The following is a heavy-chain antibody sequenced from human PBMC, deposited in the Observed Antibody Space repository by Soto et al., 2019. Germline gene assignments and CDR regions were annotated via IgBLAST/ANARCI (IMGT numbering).Heavy chain of an antibody. D-gene: IGHD2-2*01. CDR1: GGSISSYY. CDR3: ERHGIVVVPAAPDDAFDI. CDR2: IYYSGST. J-gene: IGHJ3*02. V-gene: IGHV4-59*08. Sequence: PSETLSLTCTVSGGSISSYYWSWIRQPPGKGLEGIGYIYYSGSTNYNPSLKSRVTISIDTSKNQFSLKLSSVTAADTAVYYCERHGIVVVPAAPDDAFDIWGQGAMVTVSS.